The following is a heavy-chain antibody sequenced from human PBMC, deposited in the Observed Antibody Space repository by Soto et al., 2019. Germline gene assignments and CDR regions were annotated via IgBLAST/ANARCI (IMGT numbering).Heavy chain of an antibody. CDR1: GFTFSNYG. V-gene: IGHV3-30*18. J-gene: IGHJ4*02. Sequence: QVQLVESGGGVVQPGRSLRLSCAASGFTFSNYGMHWVRQAPGTGLERVAVISDDGRNKYSADSVKGRFTISRDNTKSTLYLQMNSLRAEDTAVYYCAKDRDIAAAGYYFYYWGQGTLVTVSS. D-gene: IGHD6-13*01. CDR2: ISDDGRNK. CDR3: AKDRDIAAAGYYFYY.